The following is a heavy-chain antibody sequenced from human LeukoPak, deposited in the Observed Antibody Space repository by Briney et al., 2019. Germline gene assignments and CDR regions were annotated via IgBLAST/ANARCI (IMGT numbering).Heavy chain of an antibody. V-gene: IGHV4-34*01. Sequence: SETLSLTCAVYGGSFSGYYWSWIRQPPGKGLEWIGEINHCGSTNYNPSLKSRVTISVDTSKNQFSLKLSSVTAADTAVYYCARHRARGIVVVPAAMPRFDPWGQGTLVTVSS. D-gene: IGHD2-2*01. CDR2: INHCGST. CDR3: ARHRARGIVVVPAAMPRFDP. J-gene: IGHJ5*02. CDR1: GGSFSGYY.